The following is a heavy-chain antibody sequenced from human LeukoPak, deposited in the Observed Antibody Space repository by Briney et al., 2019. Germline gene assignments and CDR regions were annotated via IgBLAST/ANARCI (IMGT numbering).Heavy chain of an antibody. CDR2: IRYDGSNK. J-gene: IGHJ4*02. CDR1: GFTFSSYG. CDR3: ARDQYHYYDSSGYYSPYYFDY. Sequence: GGSLRLSCAASGFTFSSYGMHWVRQAPGKGLEWVAFIRYDGSNKYYADSVKGRFTISRDNSKNTLYLQMNSLRAEDTAVYYCARDQYHYYDSSGYYSPYYFDYWGQGTLVTVSS. D-gene: IGHD3-22*01. V-gene: IGHV3-30*02.